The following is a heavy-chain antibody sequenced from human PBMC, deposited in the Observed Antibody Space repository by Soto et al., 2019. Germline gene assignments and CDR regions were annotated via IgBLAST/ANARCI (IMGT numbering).Heavy chain of an antibody. CDR3: TGTRDGYNLGLPDY. CDR1: GGSISSGDYY. Sequence: QVQLQESGPGLVKPSQTLSLTCTVSGGSISSGDYYWSWIRQPPGKGLEWIGYIYYSGSTYYNPSLKRRVTISVDTSKNQFSLKLSSVTAADTAVYYCTGTRDGYNLGLPDYWGQGTLVTVSS. CDR2: IYYSGST. V-gene: IGHV4-30-4*01. D-gene: IGHD5-12*01. J-gene: IGHJ4*02.